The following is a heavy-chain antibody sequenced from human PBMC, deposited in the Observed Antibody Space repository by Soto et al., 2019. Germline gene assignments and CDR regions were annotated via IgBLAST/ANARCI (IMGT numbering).Heavy chain of an antibody. Sequence: SVPMCVTWTVAGGNIISYYWSWIRKPPGKGLEWIGYIYYSGSTNYNPSLKSRVTISVDTSKNQFSLKLSSVTAADTAVYYCARHVVPAANYFDYWGQGTLVTVSS. CDR3: ARHVVPAANYFDY. V-gene: IGHV4-59*08. D-gene: IGHD2-2*01. CDR1: GGNIISYY. CDR2: IYYSGST. J-gene: IGHJ4*02.